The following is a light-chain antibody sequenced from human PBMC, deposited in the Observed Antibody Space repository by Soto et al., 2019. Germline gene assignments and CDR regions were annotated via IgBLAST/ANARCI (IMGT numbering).Light chain of an antibody. J-gene: IGLJ1*01. CDR2: EVT. Sequence: QPALTQPPSASGSAGQLGTISCTGTSSDVGGYDYVSWYQQHPGKAPRLMIYEVTIRPSGVSERFSGSKSGNTASLTDSGLQVDDEADYYCSSYTGGNVSYVFGAGTRSPS. CDR1: SSDVGGYDY. V-gene: IGLV2-8*01. CDR3: SSYTGGNVSYV.